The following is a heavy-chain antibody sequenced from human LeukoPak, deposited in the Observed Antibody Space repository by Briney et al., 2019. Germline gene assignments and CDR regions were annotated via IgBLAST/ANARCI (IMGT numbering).Heavy chain of an antibody. D-gene: IGHD3-10*01. CDR2: INHSGST. CDR1: GGSFSGYY. V-gene: IGHV4-34*01. Sequence: SETLSLTCAVYGGSFSGYYWSWIRQPPGKGLEWIGEINHSGSTNYNPSLKSRVTISVDTSKNQFSLKLSSVTAADTAVYYCARAPFTYYYGSGSYYYYYMDVWGKGTTVTISS. J-gene: IGHJ6*03. CDR3: ARAPFTYYYGSGSYYYYYMDV.